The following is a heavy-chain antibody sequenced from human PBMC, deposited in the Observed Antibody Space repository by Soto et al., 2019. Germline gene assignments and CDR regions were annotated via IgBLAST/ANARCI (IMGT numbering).Heavy chain of an antibody. D-gene: IGHD3-16*01. J-gene: IGHJ4*02. V-gene: IGHV4-39*01. CDR3: VKHSGGYQFDSSANWGSFDY. Sequence: SETLSLTCSVSGGSISTFSYYWGWIRQPPGKGLEWIGSVHSAGGTYYNPSLKSRVSISVDTSKNQFSLEVNSVTAPDTSVYYCVKHSGGYQFDSSANWGSFDYWGQGTLVTVSS. CDR1: GGSISTFSYY. CDR2: VHSAGGT.